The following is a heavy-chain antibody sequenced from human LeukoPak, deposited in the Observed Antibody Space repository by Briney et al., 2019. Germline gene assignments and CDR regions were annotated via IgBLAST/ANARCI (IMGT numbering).Heavy chain of an antibody. V-gene: IGHV3-7*03. J-gene: IGHJ4*02. D-gene: IGHD3-10*01. Sequence: GGFLRLSCAASGFSFGDFFMSWARQAPGKGLEWVANINLDGSEKFHVDSVKGRFTISRDNAKSALYLQMNSLRAADTAMYFCVRGVTMIRGAVMYPFFFDFWGRGTLVTVSS. CDR1: GFSFGDFF. CDR3: VRGVTMIRGAVMYPFFFDF. CDR2: INLDGSEK.